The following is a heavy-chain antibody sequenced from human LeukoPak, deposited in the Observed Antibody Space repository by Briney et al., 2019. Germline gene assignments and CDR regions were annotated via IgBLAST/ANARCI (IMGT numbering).Heavy chain of an antibody. J-gene: IGHJ3*02. CDR1: GGSISSYY. Sequence: SETLSLTCTVSGGSISSYYWSWIRQPPGKGLEWTGYIYYSGSTNYNPSLKSRVTISVDTSKNQFSLKLSSVTAADTAVYYCARGTPRVRGDTNHAFDIWGQGTMVTVSS. CDR3: ARGTPRVRGDTNHAFDI. V-gene: IGHV4-59*01. D-gene: IGHD3-10*01. CDR2: IYYSGST.